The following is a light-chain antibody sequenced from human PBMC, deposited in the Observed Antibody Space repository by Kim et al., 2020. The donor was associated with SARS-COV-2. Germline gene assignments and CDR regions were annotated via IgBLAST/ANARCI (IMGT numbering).Light chain of an antibody. Sequence: LSQGESASLSCWASQSVGNSLAWYQNKPGQAPRLLIHDASDRATGIPARFSGSGSGTDFTLTISSLEPEDFAVYYCQQRSNWPWTFGQGTKVDIK. J-gene: IGKJ1*01. CDR2: DAS. V-gene: IGKV3-11*01. CDR3: QQRSNWPWT. CDR1: QSVGNS.